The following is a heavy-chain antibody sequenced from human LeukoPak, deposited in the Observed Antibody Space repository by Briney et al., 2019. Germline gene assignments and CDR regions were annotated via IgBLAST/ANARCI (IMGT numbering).Heavy chain of an antibody. Sequence: GRSLRLSCAASGFTFSSYAMHWVRQAPGKGLEWVAVISYDGSNKYYADSVKGRFTISRDNSKNTLYLQMNSLRAEDTGLYYCARRGYGTGMDVWGQGTTVTVSS. CDR1: GFTFSSYA. CDR3: ARRGYGTGMDV. J-gene: IGHJ6*02. D-gene: IGHD3-10*01. V-gene: IGHV3-30-3*01. CDR2: ISYDGSNK.